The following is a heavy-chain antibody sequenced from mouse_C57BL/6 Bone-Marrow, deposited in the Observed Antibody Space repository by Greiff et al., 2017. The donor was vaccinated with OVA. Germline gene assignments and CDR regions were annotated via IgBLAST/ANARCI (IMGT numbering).Heavy chain of an antibody. CDR1: GYTFTSYW. Sequence: VQLQQSGAELVKPGASVKMSCKASGYTFTSYWITWVKQRPGQGLEWIGDIYPGSGSTNYNEKFKSKATLTVDTSSSTAYMQLSSLTSEDSAVYYCARERGFTTVVARGFDYWGQGTTLTVSS. CDR3: ARERGFTTVVARGFDY. J-gene: IGHJ2*01. D-gene: IGHD1-1*01. CDR2: IYPGSGST. V-gene: IGHV1-55*01.